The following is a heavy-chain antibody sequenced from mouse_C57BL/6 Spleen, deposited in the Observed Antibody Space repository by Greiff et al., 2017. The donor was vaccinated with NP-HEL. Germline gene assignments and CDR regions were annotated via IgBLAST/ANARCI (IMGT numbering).Heavy chain of an antibody. Sequence: DVHLVESGGGLVKPGGSLKLSCAASGFTFSSYAMSWVRQTPEKRLEWVATISDGGSYTYYPDNVKGRFTISRDNAKNNLYLQMSHLKSEDTAMYYCARESYYDYGGFAYWGQGTLVTVSA. J-gene: IGHJ3*01. D-gene: IGHD2-4*01. CDR3: ARESYYDYGGFAY. V-gene: IGHV5-4*01. CDR2: ISDGGSYT. CDR1: GFTFSSYA.